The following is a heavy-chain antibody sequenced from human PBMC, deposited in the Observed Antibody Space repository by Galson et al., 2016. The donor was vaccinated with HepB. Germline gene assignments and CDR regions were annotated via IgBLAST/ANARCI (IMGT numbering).Heavy chain of an antibody. CDR2: MSLFETT. D-gene: IGHD3-22*01. CDR3: ARAIDYYYEGRGYPGRFDY. V-gene: IGHV4-30-2*01. CDR1: GGSVSRGGYS. Sequence: TLSLTCAVPGGSVSRGGYSWTWIRQPPGKALEWLGSMSLFETTYYNSSLKSRVTISVARTQNQFSLEVISLTAADTAVYYCARAIDYYYEGRGYPGRFDYWGPGILVTVSS. J-gene: IGHJ4*02.